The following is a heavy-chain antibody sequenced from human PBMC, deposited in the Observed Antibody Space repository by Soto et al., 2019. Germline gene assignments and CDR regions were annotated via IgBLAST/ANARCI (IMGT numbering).Heavy chain of an antibody. Sequence: SGPTLVNPTQPLTLTCTFSGFSLSTNGVGVGWIRQPPGKALEWLALIYWNDDNHYSPSQNNRLTITKDTSKNQVVLTMTDMDPVDTATYYCAHGSGWLFDYWGQGTLVTVSS. CDR2: IYWNDDN. V-gene: IGHV2-5*01. D-gene: IGHD6-19*01. CDR3: AHGSGWLFDY. J-gene: IGHJ4*02. CDR1: GFSLSTNGVG.